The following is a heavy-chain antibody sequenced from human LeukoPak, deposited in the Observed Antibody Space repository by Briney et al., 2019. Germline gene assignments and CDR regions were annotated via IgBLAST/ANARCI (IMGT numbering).Heavy chain of an antibody. CDR1: GFTFSDYY. CDR2: ISSSGSTI. CDR3: ARDLIFGPDLGSFDY. Sequence: GGSLRLSCAATGFTFSDYYMSWIRQAPGKGLEWVSYISSSGSTIYYADSVKGRFTISRDNAKNSLYLQMNSLRAEDTAVYYCARDLIFGPDLGSFDYWGQGTLVTVSS. D-gene: IGHD3/OR15-3a*01. V-gene: IGHV3-11*01. J-gene: IGHJ4*02.